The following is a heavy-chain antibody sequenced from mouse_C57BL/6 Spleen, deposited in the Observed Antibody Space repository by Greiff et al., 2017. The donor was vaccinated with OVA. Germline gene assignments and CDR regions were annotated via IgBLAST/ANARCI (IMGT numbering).Heavy chain of an antibody. J-gene: IGHJ2*01. V-gene: IGHV1-52*01. Sequence: QVQLQQPGAELVRPGSSVKLSCKASGYTFTSYWMHWVKQRPIQGLEWIGNIDPSDSETHYNQKFKDKATLTVDKSSSTAYMQLSSLTSEDSAVYYCARRGARTGGFDYWGQGTTLTVAS. CDR3: ARRGARTGGFDY. CDR1: GYTFTSYW. D-gene: IGHD4-1*01. CDR2: IDPSDSET.